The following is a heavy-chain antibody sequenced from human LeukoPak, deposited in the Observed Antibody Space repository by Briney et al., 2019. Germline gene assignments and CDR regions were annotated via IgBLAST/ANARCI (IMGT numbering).Heavy chain of an antibody. CDR1: GGSFSGYY. V-gene: IGHV4-34*01. CDR2: INHSGST. CDR3: ARGQLG. D-gene: IGHD6-13*01. Sequence: SETLSLTCAVYGGSFSGYYWSWIRQPPGKGLEWIGEINHSGSTNYNPSLKSRVTISVDTSKNQFSLKLSSVTAADTAVYYCARGQLGRGQGTLVTVSS. J-gene: IGHJ4*02.